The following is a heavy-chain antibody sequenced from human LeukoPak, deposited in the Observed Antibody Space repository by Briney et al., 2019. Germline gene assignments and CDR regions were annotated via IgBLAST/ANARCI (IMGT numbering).Heavy chain of an antibody. CDR1: GYGFISYD. CDR3: ARVPNDYYGSGSDY. CDR2: MNPNSGNS. D-gene: IGHD3-10*01. Sequence: ASVKVSCKASGYGFISYDIIWVRQATGEGLEWVGWMNPNSGNSGSIQRFQGRVTFTGDASINTAYMELRSLRSEDTAVYYCARVPNDYYGSGSDYWGQGTLVTVSS. J-gene: IGHJ4*02. V-gene: IGHV1-8*01.